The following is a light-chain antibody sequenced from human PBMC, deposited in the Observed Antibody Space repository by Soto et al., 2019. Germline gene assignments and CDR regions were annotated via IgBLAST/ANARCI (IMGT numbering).Light chain of an antibody. Sequence: QSVLKQSPSASGTPGQRVTISCSGSSSNNGNNYVYWDQQVPGTAPKLLIYRNYRRPSSVPDRFSVSKSGSSASLAISGLRSEDEVDYYCAKWDDSLRGWVFGGGIKFTVL. CDR1: SSNNGNNY. J-gene: IGLJ3*02. CDR3: AKWDDSLRGWV. V-gene: IGLV1-47*01. CDR2: RNY.